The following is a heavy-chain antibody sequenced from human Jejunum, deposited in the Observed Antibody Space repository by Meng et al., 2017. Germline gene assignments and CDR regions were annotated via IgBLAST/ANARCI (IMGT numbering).Heavy chain of an antibody. CDR1: GGSINRDGYY. Sequence: SETLSPTCTVSGGSINRDGYYWTWIRQPAGKGLEWIGRVDNSGSTNYNPSLRSRFSISIATSKNQFYLRLSSVTPANTAVDYYARGRVPQDEILTGYRQKYLDSWGQGTLVTVSS. J-gene: IGHJ4*02. CDR3: ARGRVPQDEILTGYRQKYLDS. CDR2: VDNSGST. V-gene: IGHV4-61*02. D-gene: IGHD3-9*01.